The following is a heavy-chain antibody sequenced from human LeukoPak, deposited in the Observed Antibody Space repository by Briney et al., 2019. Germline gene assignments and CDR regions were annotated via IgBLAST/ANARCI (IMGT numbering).Heavy chain of an antibody. Sequence: SETLSLTCIVSGGSISSYYWSWIRQPPGKGLEWIGYIYYSGSTNYNPSLKSRVTISVDTSKNQFSLKLSSVTAADTAVYYCARGLGYCSSTSCYTAWFDPWGQGTLVTVSS. D-gene: IGHD2-2*02. V-gene: IGHV4-59*01. CDR2: IYYSGST. CDR1: GGSISSYY. J-gene: IGHJ5*02. CDR3: ARGLGYCSSTSCYTAWFDP.